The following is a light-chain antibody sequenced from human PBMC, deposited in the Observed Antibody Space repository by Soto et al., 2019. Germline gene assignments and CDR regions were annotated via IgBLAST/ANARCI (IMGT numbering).Light chain of an antibody. CDR3: QQRSNWLT. CDR2: GAS. V-gene: IGKV3D-20*02. Sequence: IVLTKSPGTLSLYQGGRATLSCRASQRVSTSYLAWYQQKPGQAPRLLISGASNRATGIPARFSGGGSGKDFTLTISSLEPEDFAVYYCQQRSNWLTFGQGTRLEIK. J-gene: IGKJ5*01. CDR1: QRVSTSY.